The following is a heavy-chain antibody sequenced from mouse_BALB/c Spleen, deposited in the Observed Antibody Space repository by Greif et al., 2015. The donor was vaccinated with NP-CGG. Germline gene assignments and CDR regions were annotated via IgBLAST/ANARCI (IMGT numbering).Heavy chain of an antibody. Sequence: QVQLQQSGPELVKPGASVKISCKASGYAFSSSWMNWVKQRPGQGLEWIGRIYPGDGDTNYNGKFKGKATLTADKSSSTAYMQLSSLTSVDSAVYFCAGVPSMDYWGQGTSVTVSS. J-gene: IGHJ4*01. CDR3: AGVPSMDY. CDR2: IYPGDGDT. CDR1: GYAFSSSW. V-gene: IGHV1-82*01.